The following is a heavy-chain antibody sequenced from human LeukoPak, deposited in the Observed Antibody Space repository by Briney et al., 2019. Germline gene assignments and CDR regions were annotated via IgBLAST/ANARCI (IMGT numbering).Heavy chain of an antibody. J-gene: IGHJ5*02. V-gene: IGHV3-23*01. CDR2: VSGSGDGT. D-gene: IGHD3-22*01. CDR3: ARAGIVGDYYDSSGYYNWFDP. CDR1: GFTFTSYA. Sequence: PGGSLRLSCAASGFTFTSYAMGWVRQAPGKGLEWVSSVSGSGDGTYYADSVKGRFTISRDNAKNSLYLQMNSLRAEDTAVYYCARAGIVGDYYDSSGYYNWFDPWGQGTLVTVSS.